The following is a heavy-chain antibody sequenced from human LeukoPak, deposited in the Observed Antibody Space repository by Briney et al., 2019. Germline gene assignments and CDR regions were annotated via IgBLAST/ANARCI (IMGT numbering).Heavy chain of an antibody. Sequence: GGSLRLSCAASGFTFSNFGMNWVRQAPGKGLEWVSAISGSGGSTYYADSVKGRFTISRDNSKNTLYLQMNSLRAEDTAVYYCAKSGDIGSTRYYYYGMDVWGQGTTVTVSS. CDR1: GFTFSNFG. V-gene: IGHV3-23*01. D-gene: IGHD2-2*01. CDR3: AKSGDIGSTRYYYYGMDV. CDR2: ISGSGGST. J-gene: IGHJ6*02.